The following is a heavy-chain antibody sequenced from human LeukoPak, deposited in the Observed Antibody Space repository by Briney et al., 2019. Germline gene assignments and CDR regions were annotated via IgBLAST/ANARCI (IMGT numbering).Heavy chain of an antibody. CDR1: GYSFTSYW. J-gene: IGHJ5*02. V-gene: IGHV5-51*01. CDR2: IYPGDSDT. D-gene: IGHD6-19*01. CDR3: ARSLAVAGRTTNWFDP. Sequence: GESLKISCKGSGYSFTSYWIGWVRQMPGKGLEWMGIIYPGDSDTRYSPSFQGQVTISADKSISTAYLQWSSLKASDTAMYYCARSLAVAGRTTNWFDPWGQGTLVTVSS.